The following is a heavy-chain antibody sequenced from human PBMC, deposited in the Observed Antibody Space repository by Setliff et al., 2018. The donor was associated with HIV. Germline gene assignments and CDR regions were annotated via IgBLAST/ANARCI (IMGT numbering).Heavy chain of an antibody. CDR3: AKIPHTGDSAYDV. J-gene: IGHJ3*01. CDR2: INEAGSER. CDR1: GFMVSSCW. D-gene: IGHD3-16*01. Sequence: PGGSLRLSCSASGFMVSSCWMNWVRQAPGTGLEWLANINEAGSERNCVDSVKGRFTISRDNAKNSLYLQMNSLRAEDTALYYCAKIPHTGDSAYDVWGQGIMVTVSS. V-gene: IGHV3-7*01.